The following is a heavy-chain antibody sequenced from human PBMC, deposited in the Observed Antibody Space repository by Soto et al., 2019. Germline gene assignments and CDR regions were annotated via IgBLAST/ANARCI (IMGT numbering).Heavy chain of an antibody. J-gene: IGHJ6*03. CDR2: INHLGSI. CDR1: GGSLSNYF. Sequence: KLPETLSLTCVVSGGSLSNYFWSWIRQPPGMALEWIGEINHLGSINYNPSLKSRVTMSVDTSKNQFSLTLNSVTAADTATYYCARGGISHWAYFYYMDVWDRGTTVTVSS. D-gene: IGHD2-21*01. CDR3: ARGGISHWAYFYYMDV. V-gene: IGHV4-34*01.